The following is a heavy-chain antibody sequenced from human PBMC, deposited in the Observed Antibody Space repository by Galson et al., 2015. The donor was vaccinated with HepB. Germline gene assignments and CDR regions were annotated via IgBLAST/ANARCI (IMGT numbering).Heavy chain of an antibody. Sequence: SLRLSCAASGFTFSNAWMSWVRQAPGKGLEWVGRIKSKTDGGTTDYAAPVKGRFTISRDDSKNTLYLQMYSLKTEDTAVYYCTTDLPHYRAGYYDFWSGYFDYYFDYWGQGTLVTVSS. CDR1: GFTFSNAW. V-gene: IGHV3-15*01. D-gene: IGHD3-3*01. CDR2: IKSKTDGGTT. J-gene: IGHJ4*02. CDR3: TTDLPHYRAGYYDFWSGYFDYYFDY.